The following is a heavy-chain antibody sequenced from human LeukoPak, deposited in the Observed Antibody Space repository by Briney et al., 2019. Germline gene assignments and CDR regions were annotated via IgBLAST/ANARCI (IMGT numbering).Heavy chain of an antibody. V-gene: IGHV3-53*01. J-gene: IGHJ4*02. CDR3: ARDSSSFPNYFDF. CDR2: IYSSGST. D-gene: IGHD3-3*02. CDR1: GFTVCITY. Sequence: GGSLRLSCAASGFTVCITYMSWVRQAPGQGLEWVSLIYSSGSTFYADSVQGRFTISRDNSKNTLYLQMNSLRAEDTAMYYCARDSSSFPNYFDFWGQGTLVTVSS.